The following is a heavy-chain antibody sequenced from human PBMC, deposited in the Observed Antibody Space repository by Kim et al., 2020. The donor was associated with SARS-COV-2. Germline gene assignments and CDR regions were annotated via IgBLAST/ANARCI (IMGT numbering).Heavy chain of an antibody. J-gene: IGHJ5*02. D-gene: IGHD3-10*01. V-gene: IGHV4-39*07. CDR2: FYYSGST. CDR3: ARVDYGSWSYYFSGYWFDP. CDR1: GGSISSSSYY. Sequence: SETLSLTCTVSGGSISSSSYYWGWIRQPPGKGLEWIGSFYYSGSTYYNPSLKSRASISVDTSKNHFSLKLSSVTAADTAVYYCARVDYGSWSYYFSGYWFDPWGQRTLVTVSS.